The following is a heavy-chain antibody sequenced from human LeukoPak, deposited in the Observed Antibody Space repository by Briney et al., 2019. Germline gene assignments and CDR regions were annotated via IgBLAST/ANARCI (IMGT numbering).Heavy chain of an antibody. D-gene: IGHD1-26*01. Sequence: ASVKVSCKASGYTFTGYYMHWVRQAPGQGLEWMGRINPNSGGTNYAQKFQGRVTMTRDTSISTAYMELSRLRSDDTAVYYCARPGPLRGIGMSVNDYWSQGTLVTVSS. CDR2: INPNSGGT. J-gene: IGHJ4*02. CDR3: ARPGPLRGIGMSVNDY. V-gene: IGHV1-2*06. CDR1: GYTFTGYY.